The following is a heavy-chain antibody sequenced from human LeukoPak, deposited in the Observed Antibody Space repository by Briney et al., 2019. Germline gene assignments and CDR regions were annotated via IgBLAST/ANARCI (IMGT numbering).Heavy chain of an antibody. CDR1: GFAFSSYA. CDR3: ANLGHIVVVPAADIDY. J-gene: IGHJ4*02. CDR2: ISISGANT. V-gene: IGHV3-23*01. Sequence: GGSLRLSCAASGFAFSSYAMSWVRQSPGKGLEWVSAISISGANTYHADSVKGRFTISRDNSKNTLYLHMNSLRSEDTAVYYCANLGHIVVVPAADIDYWGQGTLVTVSS. D-gene: IGHD2-2*01.